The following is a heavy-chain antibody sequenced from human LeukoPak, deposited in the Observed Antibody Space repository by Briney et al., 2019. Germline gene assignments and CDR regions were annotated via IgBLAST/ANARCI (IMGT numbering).Heavy chain of an antibody. Sequence: PGGSLRLSCAASGFXFSNYDIHWVRQAPGKGLEWVAVISYDGNNKDFADSVKGRFTISRDNSKNTLYLQMNSLRAEDTAMYYCARGNNVLMVTGCFDYWGQGTLVTVSS. CDR1: GFXFSNYD. CDR3: ARGNNVLMVTGCFDY. J-gene: IGHJ4*02. V-gene: IGHV3-30-3*01. CDR2: ISYDGNNK. D-gene: IGHD2-21*02.